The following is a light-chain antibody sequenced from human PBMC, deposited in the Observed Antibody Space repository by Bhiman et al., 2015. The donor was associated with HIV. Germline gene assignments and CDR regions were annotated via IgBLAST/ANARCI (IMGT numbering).Light chain of an antibody. V-gene: IGLV3-21*04. CDR2: DS. CDR3: QVWDSSSDQVV. J-gene: IGLJ2*01. Sequence: SYELTQPPSVSVAPGKTARMTCGGNNIESKSVHWYQQKPGQAPVVVIYDSDRPSGIPERFSGSNSGNTATLTISRVEAGDEADYYCQVWDSSSDQVVLGGGTKLTVL. CDR1: NIESKS.